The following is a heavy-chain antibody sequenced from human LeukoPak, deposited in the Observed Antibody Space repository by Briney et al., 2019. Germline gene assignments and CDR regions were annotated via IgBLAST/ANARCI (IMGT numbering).Heavy chain of an antibody. D-gene: IGHD2-2*01. CDR1: GYTFTDYY. J-gene: IGHJ5*02. V-gene: IGHV1-2*02. CDR3: ARGELVVPAAMAGNWFDP. CDR2: INPNSGGT. Sequence: ASVKVSCKASGYTFTDYYMHWVRQAPGQGLEWMGWINPNSGGTNYAQKFQGRVTMTRDTSISTAYMELSRLRSDDTAVYYCARGELVVPAAMAGNWFDPWGQGTLVTVSS.